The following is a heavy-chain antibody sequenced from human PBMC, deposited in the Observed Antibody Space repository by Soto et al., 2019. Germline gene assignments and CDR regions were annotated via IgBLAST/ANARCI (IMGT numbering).Heavy chain of an antibody. D-gene: IGHD3-22*01. CDR1: GGTFSSYA. CDR3: ARGYYYDSSGYYHQGPFDY. J-gene: IGHJ4*02. Sequence: ASVKVSCKASGGTFSSYAISWVRQAPGQGLEWMGGIIPIFGTANYAQKFQGRVTITADESTSTAYMELSSLRSEDTAVYYCARGYYYDSSGYYHQGPFDYWGQGTLVTVSS. CDR2: IIPIFGTA. V-gene: IGHV1-69*13.